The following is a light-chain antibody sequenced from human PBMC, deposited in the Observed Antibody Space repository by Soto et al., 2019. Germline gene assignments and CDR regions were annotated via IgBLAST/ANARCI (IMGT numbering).Light chain of an antibody. J-gene: IGLJ1*01. CDR1: NSNIGANS. CDR3: AAWDDSLRGFV. CDR2: TNN. Sequence: QAVVTQPPSASGTPGLGVTISCSGSNSNIGANSVNWYRQVPGAAPDLLIHTNNQRPSGVPDRFSASKSGASASLAIRGLQPEDEADYYCAAWDDSLRGFVFGTGTKVTVL. V-gene: IGLV1-44*01.